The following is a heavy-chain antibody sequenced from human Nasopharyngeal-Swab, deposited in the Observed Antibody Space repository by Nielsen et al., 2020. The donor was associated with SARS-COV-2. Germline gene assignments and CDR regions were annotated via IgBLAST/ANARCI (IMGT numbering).Heavy chain of an antibody. CDR3: ARDAPAHYGAFY. CDR2: ITGNGDTT. J-gene: IGHJ4*02. Sequence: GESLKISCAASGFTFSSYSMSWLRQAPGKGLEWVSTITGNGDTTYYADSVKGRFTISRDNSENTVYLQMDSLRGEDTAVYYCARDAPAHYGAFYWGRGTLVTVSS. D-gene: IGHD4-17*01. V-gene: IGHV3-23*01. CDR1: GFTFSSYS.